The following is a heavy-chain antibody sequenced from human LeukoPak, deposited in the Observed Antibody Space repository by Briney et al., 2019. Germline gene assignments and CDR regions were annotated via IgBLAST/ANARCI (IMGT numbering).Heavy chain of an antibody. CDR1: GYTFTGYY. CDR2: INPNSGGT. CDR3: AREVRWELLGYYFDY. V-gene: IGHV1-2*06. D-gene: IGHD1-26*01. Sequence: ASVKVSCKASGYTFTGYYMHWVRQAPGQGLEWMGRINPNSGGTNYAQKFQGRVTMTRDTSISTAYMELSRPRSDDTAVYYCAREVRWELLGYYFDYWGQGTLVTVSS. J-gene: IGHJ4*02.